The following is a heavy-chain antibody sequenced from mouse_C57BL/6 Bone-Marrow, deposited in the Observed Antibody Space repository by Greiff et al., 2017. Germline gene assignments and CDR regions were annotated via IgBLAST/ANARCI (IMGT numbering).Heavy chain of an antibody. Sequence: EVQLQQSGPGLAKPSQTLSLTCSVTGYSITSDYWNWIRKFPGNKLEYMGYISYSGSTYYNPSLKSRISITRDTSKNQYYLQLNSVTIEDTATYYCARYTYGSSPYWYFDVWGTGTTVTVSS. V-gene: IGHV3-8*01. CDR3: ARYTYGSSPYWYFDV. J-gene: IGHJ1*03. CDR1: GYSITSDY. CDR2: ISYSGST. D-gene: IGHD1-1*01.